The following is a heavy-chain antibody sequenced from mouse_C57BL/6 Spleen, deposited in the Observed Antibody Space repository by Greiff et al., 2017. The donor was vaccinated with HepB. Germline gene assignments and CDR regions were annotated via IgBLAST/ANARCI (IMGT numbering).Heavy chain of an antibody. CDR1: GYTFTSYW. CDR3: ARYDGGFDY. J-gene: IGHJ2*01. CDR2: IDPSDSYT. D-gene: IGHD2-12*01. Sequence: QVQLQQAGAELVRPGTSVKLSCKASGYTFTSYWMHWVKQRPGQGLEWIGVIDPSDSYTNYNQKFKGKATLTVDTSSSTAYMQLSSLTSEDSAVYYCARYDGGFDYWGQGTTLTVSS. V-gene: IGHV1-59*01.